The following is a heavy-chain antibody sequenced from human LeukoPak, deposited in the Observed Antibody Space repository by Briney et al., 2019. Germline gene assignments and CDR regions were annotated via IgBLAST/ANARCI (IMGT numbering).Heavy chain of an antibody. Sequence: TGGSLRLSCAASGFTFSSYAMSWVRQAPGKGLEWVSAISGSGGSTYYADSVKGRFTISRDNSKNTLYLQMNSLRAEDTAVHYCAKIRDRSSSWYFDYWGRGTLVAVSS. D-gene: IGHD6-13*01. CDR1: GFTFSSYA. CDR3: AKIRDRSSSWYFDY. V-gene: IGHV3-23*01. J-gene: IGHJ4*02. CDR2: ISGSGGST.